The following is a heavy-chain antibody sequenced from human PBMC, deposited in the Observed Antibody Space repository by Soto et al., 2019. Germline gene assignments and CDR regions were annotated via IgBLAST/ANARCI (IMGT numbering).Heavy chain of an antibody. J-gene: IGHJ4*02. CDR1: GGSFSGYY. CDR3: AREYGDYGVIDY. Sequence: QVQLQQWGAGLLKPSETLSLTCAVYGGSFSGYYWSWIRQHPGKGLEWIGEINHIGSTNYNPTLKSRVPISVDTSTNQFSLKLSSVTAADTAVYYCAREYGDYGVIDYWGQGTLVTVSS. V-gene: IGHV4-34*01. CDR2: INHIGST. D-gene: IGHD4-17*01.